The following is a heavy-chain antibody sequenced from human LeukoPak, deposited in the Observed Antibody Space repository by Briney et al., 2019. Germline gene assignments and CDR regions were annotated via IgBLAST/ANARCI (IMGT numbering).Heavy chain of an antibody. V-gene: IGHV3-53*01. CDR3: ARGINPDYYGSGSTTGY. D-gene: IGHD3-10*01. Sequence: GGSLRLSCAASGFTVSSNFMSWVRQAPGKGLEWVSVMYSIGSTYYADSVKGRFTISRDNSKNTLYLQMNSLRAEDTAVYYCARGINPDYYGSGSTTGYWGQGTLVTVSS. J-gene: IGHJ4*02. CDR1: GFTVSSNF. CDR2: MYSIGST.